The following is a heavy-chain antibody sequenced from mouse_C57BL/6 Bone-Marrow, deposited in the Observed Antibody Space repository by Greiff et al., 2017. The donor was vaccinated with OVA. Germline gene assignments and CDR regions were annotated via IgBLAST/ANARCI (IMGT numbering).Heavy chain of an antibody. CDR2: ISNGGGST. CDR3: ARHYDYDGVPFDY. D-gene: IGHD2-4*01. V-gene: IGHV5-12*01. J-gene: IGHJ2*01. CDR1: GFTFSDYY. Sequence: EVKLMESGGGLVQPGGSLKLSCAASGFTFSDYYMYWVRQTPEKRLEGVAYISNGGGSTYYPDTVKGRFTISRDNAKNTLYLQMSRLKSEDTAMYYCARHYDYDGVPFDYWGQGTTLTVSS.